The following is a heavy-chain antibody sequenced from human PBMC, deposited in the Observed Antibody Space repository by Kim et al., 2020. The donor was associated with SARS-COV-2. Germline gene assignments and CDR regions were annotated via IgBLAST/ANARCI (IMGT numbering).Heavy chain of an antibody. CDR2: HYYSGST. V-gene: IGHV4-59*08. J-gene: IGHJ4*02. D-gene: IGHD2-2*01. CDR3: VRLGCSATSCATFDY. CDR1: GGSISSYY. Sequence: SETLSLTCSVFGGSISSYYWSWIRQPPGKGLEWIGYHYYSGSTNYNPSLKSRVTISVDTSKNQFSLKLSFVTAADTALYYFVRLGCSATSCATFDYWGLG.